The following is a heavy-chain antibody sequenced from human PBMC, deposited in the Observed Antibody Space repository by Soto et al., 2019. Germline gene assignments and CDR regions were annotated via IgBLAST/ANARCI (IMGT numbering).Heavy chain of an antibody. J-gene: IGHJ6*04. CDR1: GYTFSDFD. CDR2: MNAKSGDT. Sequence: ASVKVSCKASGYTFSDFDINWLLQASGQGPEWMGWMNAKSGDTFFPQRFQGKFNMTWDTSLSTAYMEVGSLTSDDTAIYYCSRGNPFNYAGFAVWGKRSKVTVSS. CDR3: SRGNPFNYAGFAV. V-gene: IGHV1-8*01. D-gene: IGHD3-16*01.